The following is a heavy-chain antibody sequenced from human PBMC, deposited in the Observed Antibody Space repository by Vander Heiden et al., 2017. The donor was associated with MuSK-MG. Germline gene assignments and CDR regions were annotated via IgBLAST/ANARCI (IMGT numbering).Heavy chain of an antibody. D-gene: IGHD1-26*01. J-gene: IGHJ4*02. CDR1: GFPFSSYA. V-gene: IGHV3-23*01. CDR2: ISGSGGST. CDR3: AKDLARKAYFDY. Sequence: EVQLLESGGGLVQPGGSLRLSCAASGFPFSSYAMGGVRQAPGRGLEWVSAISGSGGSTYYADSVKGRFTISRDNSKNTLYLQMNSLRAEDTAVYYCAKDLARKAYFDYWGQGTLVTVSS.